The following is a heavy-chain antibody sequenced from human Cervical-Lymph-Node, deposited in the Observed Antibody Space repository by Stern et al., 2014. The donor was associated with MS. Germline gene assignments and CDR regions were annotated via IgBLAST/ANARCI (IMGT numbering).Heavy chain of an antibody. D-gene: IGHD6-13*01. J-gene: IGHJ5*02. Sequence: VQLGQSGAEVKKPGESLKLSCTGSGDTFSSYWIAWVRHMPGKGLEWMGIVDPGDADTRYSPSFQGQGSISADQSTSTAYLQWRTLKAADTAMYYCARALYSSSWYPFDPWGQGTLVTVSS. V-gene: IGHV5-51*03. CDR3: ARALYSSSWYPFDP. CDR1: GDTFSSYW. CDR2: VDPGDADT.